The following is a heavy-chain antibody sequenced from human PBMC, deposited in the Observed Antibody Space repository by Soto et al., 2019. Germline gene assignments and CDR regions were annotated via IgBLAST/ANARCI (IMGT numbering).Heavy chain of an antibody. J-gene: IGHJ5*01. Sequence: PSETLSLTCTVSVDSVTSGDYYWSWIRQPPGKGLEWIGYIYYSGNTNYSPSLKSRVAISLDTSHNQFSLKLSSVTAADTAVYFCARITLDPYITYRFDPWGQANLLTLSS. V-gene: IGHV4-61*08. CDR2: IYYSGNT. CDR3: ARITLDPYITYRFDP. D-gene: IGHD3-10*01. CDR1: VDSVTSGDYY.